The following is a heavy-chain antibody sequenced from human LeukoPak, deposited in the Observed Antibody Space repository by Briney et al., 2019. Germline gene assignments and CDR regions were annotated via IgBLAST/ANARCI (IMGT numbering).Heavy chain of an antibody. CDR1: GGTFSSYA. CDR3: ARVLRFLEWPTEPNYYYYYYMDV. V-gene: IGHV1-69*13. D-gene: IGHD3-3*01. CDR2: IIPIFGTA. Sequence: SVKVSCKASGGTFSSYATSWVRQAPGQGLEWMGGIIPIFGTANYAQKFQGRVTITADESTSTAYMELSSLRSEDTAVYYCARVLRFLEWPTEPNYYYYYYMDVWGKGTTVTVSS. J-gene: IGHJ6*03.